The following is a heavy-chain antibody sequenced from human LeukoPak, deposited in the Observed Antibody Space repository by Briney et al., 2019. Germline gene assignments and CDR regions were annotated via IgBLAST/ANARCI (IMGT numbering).Heavy chain of an antibody. D-gene: IGHD5-18*01. CDR3: ARGARGYSYG. CDR2: IYNSGTT. V-gene: IGHV4-61*01. Sequence: NPSESLSLTYHVSGASVSSGSYYWGWLRQPPGKGLEWIGYIYNSGTTNYNPSLKSRVTISVDSSKNQFSLKLTSVTAADTAVYYCARGARGYSYGWGQGTLVTVSS. CDR1: GASVSSGSYY. J-gene: IGHJ4*01.